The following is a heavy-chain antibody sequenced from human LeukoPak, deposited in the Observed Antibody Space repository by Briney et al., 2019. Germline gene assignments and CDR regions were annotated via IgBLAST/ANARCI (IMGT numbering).Heavy chain of an antibody. D-gene: IGHD4-17*01. Sequence: GGSLRLSCATSGFTFSSYGMHWVRQAPGKGLVWVSRINSVGSSTTSADSVKGRFTITRDNAKNTLYLQMNSLRAEDTAVYYCAKGGATVIDYWGQGTLVTVSS. CDR3: AKGGATVIDY. CDR2: INSVGSST. CDR1: GFTFSSYG. V-gene: IGHV3-74*01. J-gene: IGHJ4*02.